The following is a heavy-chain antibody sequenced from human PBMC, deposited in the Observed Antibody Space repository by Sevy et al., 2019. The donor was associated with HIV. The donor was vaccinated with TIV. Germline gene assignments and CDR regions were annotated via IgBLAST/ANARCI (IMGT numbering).Heavy chain of an antibody. Sequence: ASVKVSCKASGYTFTSYDINWVRQATGQGLEWMGWMNPNSGNTGYAQKFQGRVTMTRNTSISTAYMELSSLGSEDTAVYYCARAYIYDYVWGSYRNGDYYGMDVWGQGTTVTVSS. J-gene: IGHJ6*02. CDR3: ARAYIYDYVWGSYRNGDYYGMDV. V-gene: IGHV1-8*01. D-gene: IGHD3-16*02. CDR2: MNPNSGNT. CDR1: GYTFTSYD.